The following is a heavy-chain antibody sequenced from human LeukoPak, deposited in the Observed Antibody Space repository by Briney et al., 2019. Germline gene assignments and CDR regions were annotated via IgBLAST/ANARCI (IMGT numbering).Heavy chain of an antibody. J-gene: IGHJ4*02. Sequence: GGSLRLSCAASGFTFRSYDMHWVRQATGKGLEWVSGIGTAGEIYYPGSVKGRFTISRENAKNSLYLQMNSLRAGDTAVYYCAKGRIGAVGDYWGQGTLVTVSS. CDR3: AKGRIGAVGDY. CDR2: IGTAGEI. CDR1: GFTFRSYD. D-gene: IGHD3-16*01. V-gene: IGHV3-13*01.